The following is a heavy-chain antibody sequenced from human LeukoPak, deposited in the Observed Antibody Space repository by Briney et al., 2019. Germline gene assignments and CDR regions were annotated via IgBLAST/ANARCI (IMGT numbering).Heavy chain of an antibody. J-gene: IGHJ4*02. V-gene: IGHV4-59*01. CDR1: GGSISSYY. CDR3: ARADYDYVWGSYRQITFDY. Sequence: SETLSLTCTVSGGSISSYYWSWIRQPPGKGLEWIGYIYYSGSTNYNPSLKSRVTISVDTSKIQFSLKLSSVTAADTAVYYCARADYDYVWGSYRQITFDYWGQGTLVTVSS. CDR2: IYYSGST. D-gene: IGHD3-16*02.